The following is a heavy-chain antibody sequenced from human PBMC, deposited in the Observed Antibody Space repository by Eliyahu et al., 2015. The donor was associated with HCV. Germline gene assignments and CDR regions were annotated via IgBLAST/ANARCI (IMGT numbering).Heavy chain of an antibody. CDR1: GFPFGGSD. Sequence: EVQLVESGGGLVQPVGSLKLSCAASGFPFGGSDLHWVLQASGKGLXWVGRITRKANXYXTAYAASVKGRFTISRDDSKSTXYLQMNSLKTEDTAVYFCTRRDDPIHGPLDWGQGNLVTVSS. CDR3: TRRDDPIHGPLD. J-gene: IGHJ4*02. CDR2: ITRKANXYXT. V-gene: IGHV3-73*02. D-gene: IGHD2-21*01.